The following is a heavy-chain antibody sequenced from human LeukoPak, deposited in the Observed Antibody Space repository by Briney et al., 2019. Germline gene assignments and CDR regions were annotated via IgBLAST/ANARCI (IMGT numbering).Heavy chain of an antibody. D-gene: IGHD3-10*01. CDR1: GFTFSSYE. V-gene: IGHV3-48*01. CDR3: ARDGAPVLLWFGEFNY. CDR2: ISSSSSTI. Sequence: GGSLRLSCAASGFTFSSYEMNWVRQAPGKGLEWVSYISSSSSTIYYADSVKGRFTISRDNAKNSLYLQMNSLRAEDTAVYYCARDGAPVLLWFGEFNYWGQGTLVTVSS. J-gene: IGHJ4*02.